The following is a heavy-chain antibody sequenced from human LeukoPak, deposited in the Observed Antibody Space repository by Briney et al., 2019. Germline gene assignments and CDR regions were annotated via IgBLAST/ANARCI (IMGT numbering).Heavy chain of an antibody. CDR1: GGSISSGSYY. J-gene: IGHJ4*02. Sequence: SETLSLTCTVSGGSISSGSYYWSWIRQPAGKGLEWIGRIYTSGSTNYNPSLKSRVTISVDTSKNQFSLKLSSVTAADTAVYYCARVPRGGYDPFDYWGQGTLVTVSS. CDR3: ARVPRGGYDPFDY. D-gene: IGHD3-22*01. V-gene: IGHV4-61*02. CDR2: IYTSGST.